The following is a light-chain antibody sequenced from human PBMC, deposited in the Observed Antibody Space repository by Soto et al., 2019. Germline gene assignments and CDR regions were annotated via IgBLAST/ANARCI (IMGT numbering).Light chain of an antibody. CDR1: QSGSSNY. J-gene: IGKJ2*01. V-gene: IGKV3-20*01. CDR3: QQYDTTPMYT. Sequence: EIVLTQSPATLSLSPGERATLSCRASQSGSSNYLAWYQQKPGQAPRLLMYGASSRATGIPARFSGSGSGTDFTLTISRVEPEDFGVYYCQQYDTTPMYTFGQGTKLEIK. CDR2: GAS.